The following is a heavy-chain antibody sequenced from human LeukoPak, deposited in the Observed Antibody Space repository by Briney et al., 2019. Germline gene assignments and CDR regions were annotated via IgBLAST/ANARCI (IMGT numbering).Heavy chain of an antibody. CDR2: ISSNGDNT. Sequence: GGSLRLSCSVSGFTFSTYVMHWVRQAPGKGLEYVSAISSNGDNTYYADSVKSRFTISRDNSKNTLYLQMSSLRADDTAVYYCVRGTGYWGQGTLVTVSS. J-gene: IGHJ4*02. CDR3: VRGTGY. CDR1: GFTFSTYV. V-gene: IGHV3-64D*06.